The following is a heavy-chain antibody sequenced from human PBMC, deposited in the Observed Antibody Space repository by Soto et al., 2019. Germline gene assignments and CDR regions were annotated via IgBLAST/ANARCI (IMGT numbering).Heavy chain of an antibody. CDR1: GGSISSYY. CDR2: IYYSGST. CDR3: ARGIAARPRLYYFDY. V-gene: IGHV4-59*01. Sequence: SETLSLTCTVSGGSISSYYWSWIRQPPGKGLEWIGYIYYSGSTNYNPSLKSRVTISVDTSKNQFSLKLSSVTAADTAVYYCARGIAARPRLYYFDYWGQGTLVTVSS. D-gene: IGHD6-6*01. J-gene: IGHJ4*02.